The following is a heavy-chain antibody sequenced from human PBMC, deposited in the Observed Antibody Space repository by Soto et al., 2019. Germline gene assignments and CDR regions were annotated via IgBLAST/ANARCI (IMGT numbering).Heavy chain of an antibody. D-gene: IGHD1-26*01. J-gene: IGHJ6*03. CDR1: GFTFSSYG. Sequence: QVQLVESGGGVVQPGRSLRLSCAASGFTFSSYGMHWVRQAPGKGLEWVAVIWYDGSNKYYADSVKGRYTISRDNSTVPLYLQMNSLSAEGTAVYYWARVGDQHLSYIGVWGKGTTVTVSS. CDR3: ARVGDQHLSYIGV. V-gene: IGHV3-33*01. CDR2: IWYDGSNK.